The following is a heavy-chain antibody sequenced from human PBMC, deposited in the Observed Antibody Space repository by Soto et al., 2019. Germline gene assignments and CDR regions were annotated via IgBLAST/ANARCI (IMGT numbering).Heavy chain of an antibody. J-gene: IGHJ5*01. CDR1: GFSFESYG. Sequence: EVQLVESGGGLAQPGRSLRLSCAASGFSFESYGMHWVRQIPGKGLQWVSGISWNSDTVGYADSVGGRFTVARDNARNSLFLQMNSLSREDTAFYHCVKGRRASLVVAAGMNGFDSWGQGTLVTVSS. CDR3: VKGRRASLVVAAGMNGFDS. V-gene: IGHV3-9*01. D-gene: IGHD2-2*01. CDR2: ISWNSDTV.